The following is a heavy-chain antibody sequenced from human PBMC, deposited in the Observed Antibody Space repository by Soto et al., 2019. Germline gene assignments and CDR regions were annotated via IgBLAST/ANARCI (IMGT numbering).Heavy chain of an antibody. D-gene: IGHD3-3*01. CDR2: IIPIFGTA. CDR1: GGSFSSYA. CDR3: ARDLSIFGVV. V-gene: IGHV1-69*13. Sequence: GXSVNVSCKASGGSFSSYAISWVRQAPGQGLEWMGGIIPIFGTANYAQKFQGRVTITADESTSTAYMELSSLRSEDTAVYYCARDLSIFGVVWGQGSLVTVSS. J-gene: IGHJ4*02.